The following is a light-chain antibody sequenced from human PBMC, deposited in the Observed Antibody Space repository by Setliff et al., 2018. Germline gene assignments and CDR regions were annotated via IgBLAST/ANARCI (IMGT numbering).Light chain of an antibody. CDR3: SSYSSSNIPFV. CDR1: STDVGDYHY. Sequence: QSVLTQPASVSGSPGQSITISCTGASTDVGDYHYVSWYQQHPGKAPKLIIYEVSNRPSGVSHRFSGSKSGTTASLTISGLQAEDEADYYCSSYSSSNIPFVFGTGTRSPS. CDR2: EVS. V-gene: IGLV2-14*01. J-gene: IGLJ1*01.